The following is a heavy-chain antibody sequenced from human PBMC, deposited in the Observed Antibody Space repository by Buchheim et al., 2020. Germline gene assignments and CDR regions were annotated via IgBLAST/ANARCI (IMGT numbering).Heavy chain of an antibody. Sequence: EVQLVESGGGLVQPGGSLRLSCAASGFTFSSYSMNWVRQAPGKGLEWVSYISSSSSTIYYADSVKGRFTISRDNAKNSLYLQMNSLRDEDTAVYYCASGYCGSSTSFCSSGDYWGQGTL. J-gene: IGHJ4*02. CDR2: ISSSSSTI. CDR1: GFTFSSYS. V-gene: IGHV3-48*02. CDR3: ASGYCGSSTSFCSSGDY. D-gene: IGHD2-2*03.